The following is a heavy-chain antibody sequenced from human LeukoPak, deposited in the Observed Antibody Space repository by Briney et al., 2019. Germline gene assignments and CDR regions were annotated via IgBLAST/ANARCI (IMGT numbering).Heavy chain of an antibody. CDR3: ARGGDFWSGYGYYYYGMDV. CDR2: IYYSGST. CDR1: GGSISSYY. Sequence: PSGTLSLTCTVSGGSISSYYWSWIRQPPGKGLEWIGYIYYSGSTNYNPSLKSRVTISVDTSKNQFSLKLSSVTAADTAVYYCARGGDFWSGYGYYYYGMDVWGQGTTVTVSS. J-gene: IGHJ6*02. D-gene: IGHD3-3*01. V-gene: IGHV4-59*01.